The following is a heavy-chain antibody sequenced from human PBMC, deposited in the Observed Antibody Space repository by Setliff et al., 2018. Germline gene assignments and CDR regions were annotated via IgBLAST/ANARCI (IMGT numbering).Heavy chain of an antibody. V-gene: IGHV3-48*01. CDR1: GFTFSSYT. J-gene: IGHJ6*04. CDR2: ISSSSTTI. D-gene: IGHD3-3*01. CDR3: ARSYNFWSGPALDV. Sequence: HPGGSLRLSCAASGFTFSSYTMNWVRQTPGKGLEWVSYISSSSTTIYYPDSGKGRFTISRDNAKNSLYLQMNSLRAEDTAVYYCARSYNFWSGPALDVWGKGTTVTVSS.